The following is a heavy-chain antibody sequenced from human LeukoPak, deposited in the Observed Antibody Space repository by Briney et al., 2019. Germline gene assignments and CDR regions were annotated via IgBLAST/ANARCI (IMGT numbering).Heavy chain of an antibody. D-gene: IGHD1-1*01. CDR3: ARVMTTGTVDY. Sequence: GGSLRLSCAASGFTFSSYAMHWVRQAPGKGLEWVAVISYDGSNKYYADSVKGRFTISRDNSKNTLYLQMNSPRAEDTAVYYCARVMTTGTVDYWGQGTLVTVSS. J-gene: IGHJ4*02. V-gene: IGHV3-30-3*01. CDR1: GFTFSSYA. CDR2: ISYDGSNK.